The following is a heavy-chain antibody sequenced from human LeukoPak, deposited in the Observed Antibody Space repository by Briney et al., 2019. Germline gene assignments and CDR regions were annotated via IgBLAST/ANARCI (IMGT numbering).Heavy chain of an antibody. V-gene: IGHV3-30-3*01. D-gene: IGHD1-26*01. J-gene: IGHJ3*02. CDR3: AREGGEWELLHDAFDI. CDR2: ISYDGSNK. CDR1: GFTFSSYA. Sequence: GRSLRLSCAASGFTFSSYAMHWVRQAPGKGLEWVAVISYDGSNKYYADSVKGRFTISRDNSKNTLYLQMNSLRAEDTAVYYCAREGGEWELLHDAFDIWGQGTMVTVSS.